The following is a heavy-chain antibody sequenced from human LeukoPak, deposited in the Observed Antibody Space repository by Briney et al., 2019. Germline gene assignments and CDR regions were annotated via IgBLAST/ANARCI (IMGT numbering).Heavy chain of an antibody. CDR2: IYYSGST. D-gene: IGHD6-6*01. J-gene: IGHJ4*02. Sequence: SETLSLTRTVSGGSISSYYWSWIRQPPGKGLEWIGYIYYSGSTNYNPSLKSRVTISVDTSKNQFSLKLSSVTAADTAVYYCARQPSSGRGDYWGQGTLVTVSS. V-gene: IGHV4-59*08. CDR1: GGSISSYY. CDR3: ARQPSSGRGDY.